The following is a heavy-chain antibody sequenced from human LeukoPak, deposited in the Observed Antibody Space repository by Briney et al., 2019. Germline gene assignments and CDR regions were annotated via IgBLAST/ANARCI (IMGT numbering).Heavy chain of an antibody. D-gene: IGHD1-26*01. CDR2: ISSNGDNT. J-gene: IGHJ4*02. CDR3: ARAPREGFSGSYHDY. V-gene: IGHV3-64*01. CDR1: GFTFSSYA. Sequence: GRSLRLSCAASGFTFSSYAMHWVRQAPGKGLEYVSAISSNGDNTYYANSVKGRFTISRDNSKNTLYLQMASLRGEDTAVYYCARAPREGFSGSYHDYWGQGTLVTVSS.